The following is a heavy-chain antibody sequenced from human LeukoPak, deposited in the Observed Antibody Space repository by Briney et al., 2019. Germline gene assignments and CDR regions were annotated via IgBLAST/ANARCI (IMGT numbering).Heavy chain of an antibody. V-gene: IGHV3-7*04. Sequence: PGGSLRLSCVASGFPFSSYWMTWVRQAPGKGLEWVANIKQDGSKKSYVDSVKGRFTISRDNAKNSLYLQMNSLRAGDTAIYYCTRVGYIDEGIDHWGQGTLVTVSS. J-gene: IGHJ4*02. D-gene: IGHD5-24*01. CDR3: TRVGYIDEGIDH. CDR1: GFPFSSYW. CDR2: IKQDGSKK.